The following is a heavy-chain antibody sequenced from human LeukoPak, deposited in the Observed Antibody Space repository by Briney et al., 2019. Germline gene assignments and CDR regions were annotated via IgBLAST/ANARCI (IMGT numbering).Heavy chain of an antibody. V-gene: IGHV3-23*01. CDR1: GFSFSGYA. CDR2: VGDNGVNT. J-gene: IGHJ4*02. CDR3: AKDLVSRGSGGGIDY. D-gene: IGHD3-10*01. Sequence: PGGSLRLSCAASGFSFSGYAMSWVRQAPGKGLDWVSGVGDNGVNTYYADSVKGRFTISRDNSKNTLYLQMNSLRAEDTAVYYCAKDLVSRGSGGGIDYWGQGTLVTVSS.